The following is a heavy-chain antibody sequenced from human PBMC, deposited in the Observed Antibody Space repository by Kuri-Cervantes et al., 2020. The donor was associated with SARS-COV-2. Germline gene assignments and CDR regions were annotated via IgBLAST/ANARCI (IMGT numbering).Heavy chain of an antibody. Sequence: SETLSLTCTVSGGSISSSSYYWGWIRQPPGKGLGWIGSIYYSGSTYYNPSLKSRVTISVDTSKNQFSLKLGSVTAADTAVYYCASRIVVVPAAGPYFDYWGQGTLVTVSS. J-gene: IGHJ4*02. CDR2: IYYSGST. CDR1: GGSISSSSYY. D-gene: IGHD2-2*01. V-gene: IGHV4-39*01. CDR3: ASRIVVVPAAGPYFDY.